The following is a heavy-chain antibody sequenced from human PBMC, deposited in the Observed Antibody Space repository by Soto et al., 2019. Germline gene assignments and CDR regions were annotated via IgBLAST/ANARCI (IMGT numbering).Heavy chain of an antibody. J-gene: IGHJ4*02. V-gene: IGHV4-39*07. CDR1: GGSISSSSYY. CDR2: IYYSGST. D-gene: IGHD3-3*01. Sequence: PSETLSLTCTVSGGSISSSSYYWGWIRQPPGKGLEWIGSIYYSGSTYYNPSLKSRVTLSVDTSKNQFSLNLDSVTAADTAVYFCARDFAYFDSWGQGTLVTVSS. CDR3: ARDFAYFDS.